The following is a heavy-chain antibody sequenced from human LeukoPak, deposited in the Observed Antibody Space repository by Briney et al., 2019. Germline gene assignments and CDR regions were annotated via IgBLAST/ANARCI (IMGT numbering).Heavy chain of an antibody. Sequence: GGSLRLSCAASGFTFSSYAMHWVRQAPGKGLEWVAVISYDGSNKYYADSVKGRFTISRDNSKNTLYLQMNSLRAEDTAVYNCARDSAAARTRPVLDYWGQGTLVTVSS. V-gene: IGHV3-30*04. CDR1: GFTFSSYA. CDR3: ARDSAAARTRPVLDY. J-gene: IGHJ4*02. D-gene: IGHD2-2*01. CDR2: ISYDGSNK.